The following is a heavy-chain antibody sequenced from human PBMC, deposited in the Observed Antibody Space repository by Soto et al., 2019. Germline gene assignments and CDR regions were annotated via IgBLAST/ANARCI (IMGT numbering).Heavy chain of an antibody. CDR1: GGSFSSYA. CDR3: ARWDWRSNCLFFDY. V-gene: IGHV1-3*01. Sequence: ASVKLSCKASGGSFSSYAICWVRQAPGQRLEWMGWINAGNGNTKYSQKFQGRVTITRDTSASTAYMELSSLRSEDTAVYYCARWDWRSNCLFFDYWGQGTLVTVSS. CDR2: INAGNGNT. J-gene: IGHJ4*02. D-gene: IGHD3-9*01.